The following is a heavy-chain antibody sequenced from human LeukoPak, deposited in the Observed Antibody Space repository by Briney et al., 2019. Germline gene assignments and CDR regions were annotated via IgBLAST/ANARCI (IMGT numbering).Heavy chain of an antibody. CDR1: GYTFTSYY. J-gene: IGHJ5*02. D-gene: IGHD2-2*01. CDR3: ARVTRRGSMFDP. Sequence: ASVKVSCKASGYTFTSYYMHWVRQPPGQGLEWMGIINPSGGSTSYAQKFQGRVTMTRNTSISTAYMELSSLRSDDTAVYYCARVTRRGSMFDPWGQGTLVTVSS. CDR2: INPSGGST. V-gene: IGHV1-46*01.